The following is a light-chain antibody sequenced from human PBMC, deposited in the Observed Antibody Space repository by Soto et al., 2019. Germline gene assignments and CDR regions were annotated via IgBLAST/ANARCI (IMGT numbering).Light chain of an antibody. CDR2: SAS. CDR1: ESISDY. J-gene: IGKJ4*01. V-gene: IGKV1-39*01. CDR3: QQPFSQLLS. Sequence: IQLTQSPSSLSASVGDRVTIVCRASESISDYLNWYQLKSGEAPKVLIYSASTLRGGVQSRFSGTGSGIEFTLTISSLQPEEVTTYYCQQPFSQLLSFGGGTSVEIK.